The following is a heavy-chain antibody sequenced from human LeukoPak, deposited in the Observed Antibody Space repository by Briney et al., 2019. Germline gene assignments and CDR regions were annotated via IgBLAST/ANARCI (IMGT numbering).Heavy chain of an antibody. CDR2: IHRSKSS. D-gene: IGHD5-24*01. CDR3: TRGGAWLSDY. CDR1: GDSITSDRW. V-gene: IGHV4-4*02. Sequence: AGTLSLTCAVSGDSITSDRWWSWGRQPPGKGVGLIFEIHRSKSSNYYPSLKSRVTISVDNAKNQFSLELNSVTAADTAVYYCTRGGAWLSDYWGQGILVTVSS. J-gene: IGHJ4*02.